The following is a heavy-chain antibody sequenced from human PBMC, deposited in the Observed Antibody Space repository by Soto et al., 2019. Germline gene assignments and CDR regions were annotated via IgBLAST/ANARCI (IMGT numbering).Heavy chain of an antibody. D-gene: IGHD2-15*01. CDR1: GFTFSSYA. CDR3: AKRRGAGGHFDY. Sequence: VGSLRLSCAASGFTFSSYAMGWVRQGPGKGLEWVAVVSIGGSTHYADSVRGRFTISRDNSKNTLSLQMNSLTAEDTAVYFCAKRRGAGGHFDYWGQGALVTVSS. V-gene: IGHV3-23*01. J-gene: IGHJ4*02. CDR2: VSIGGST.